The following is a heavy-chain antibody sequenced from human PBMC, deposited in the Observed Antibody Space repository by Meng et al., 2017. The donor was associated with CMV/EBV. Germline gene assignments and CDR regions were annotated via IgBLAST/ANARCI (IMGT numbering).Heavy chain of an antibody. CDR2: IYYSGST. J-gene: IGHJ4*02. CDR3: VTWLWFGELSGYYFDY. Sequence: LQLQEPGPGLVKPSEPLSLTCTVSGGSISSSSYYWGWIRQPPGKGLEWIGSIYYSGSTYYNPSLKSRVTISVDTSKNQFSLKLSSVTAADTAVYYCVTWLWFGELSGYYFDYWGQGTLVTVSS. CDR1: GGSISSSSYY. D-gene: IGHD3-10*01. V-gene: IGHV4-39*07.